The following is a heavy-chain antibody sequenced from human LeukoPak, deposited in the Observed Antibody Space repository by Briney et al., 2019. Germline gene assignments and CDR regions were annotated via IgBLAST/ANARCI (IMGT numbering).Heavy chain of an antibody. CDR2: FDPEDGET. CDR3: ATVDILTGYGNYGMDV. CDR1: GYTLTELS. Sequence: ASVKVSCKVSGYTLTELSMHWVRQAPGKGLEWMGGFDPEDGETIYAQKFQGRATMTEDTSTDTAYMELSSLRSEDTAVYYCATVDILTGYGNYGMDVWGQGTTVTVSS. V-gene: IGHV1-24*01. J-gene: IGHJ6*02. D-gene: IGHD3-9*01.